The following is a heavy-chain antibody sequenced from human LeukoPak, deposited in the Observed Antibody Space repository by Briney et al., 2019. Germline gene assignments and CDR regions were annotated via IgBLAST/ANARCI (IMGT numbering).Heavy chain of an antibody. CDR2: ISNGSTAI. CDR1: GFTFSTYS. J-gene: IGHJ3*02. V-gene: IGHV3-48*02. CDR3: ARDPSAFDI. Sequence: GGSLRLSWEASGFTFSTYSMDWVRQAPGKGLEWISYISNGSTAIFYADSVKGRFTISRDNAKNSLYLQMNSLKDEDTAVYYCARDPSAFDIWGQGTMVTVS.